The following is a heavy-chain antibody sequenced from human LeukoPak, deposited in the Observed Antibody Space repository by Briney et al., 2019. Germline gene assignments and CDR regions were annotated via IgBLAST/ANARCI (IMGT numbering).Heavy chain of an antibody. Sequence: PGGSLRLSCAASGFTFSSYDMHWVRQATGKGLEWVSAIGTAGDTYYPGSVKGRFTISRENAKNSLYLQMNSLRAGDTAVYYCARGTGSGIPVDNWGQGSLVTVSS. D-gene: IGHD3-10*01. V-gene: IGHV3-13*01. CDR1: GFTFSSYD. CDR2: IGTAGDT. J-gene: IGHJ4*02. CDR3: ARGTGSGIPVDN.